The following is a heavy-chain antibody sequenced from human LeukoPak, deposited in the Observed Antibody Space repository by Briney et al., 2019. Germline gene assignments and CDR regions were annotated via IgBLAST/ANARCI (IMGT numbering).Heavy chain of an antibody. CDR1: GFSFSSYW. J-gene: IGHJ4*02. Sequence: GGSLRLSCAASGFSFSSYWMHWVRQAPGKGLEWVSAISGSGSTYYADSVKGRFTISRDNSKNRLYLQMNSLRAEDTAVYYCAKRPRGNYLDPFDYWGQGTLVTVSS. CDR2: ISGSGST. V-gene: IGHV3-23*01. D-gene: IGHD3-10*01. CDR3: AKRPRGNYLDPFDY.